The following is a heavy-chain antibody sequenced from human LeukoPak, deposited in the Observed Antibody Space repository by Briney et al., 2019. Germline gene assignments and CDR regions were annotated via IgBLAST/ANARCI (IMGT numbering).Heavy chain of an antibody. CDR2: MNPNSGNT. CDR3: ARVRRKYYGSGSYYKGDYYYYYMDV. CDR1: GYTFTGYY. V-gene: IGHV1-8*02. D-gene: IGHD3-10*01. J-gene: IGHJ6*03. Sequence: ASVKVSCKASGYTFTGYYMHWVRQATGQGLEWMGWMNPNSGNTGYAQKFQGRVTMTRNTSISTAYMELSSLRSEDTAVYYCARVRRKYYGSGSYYKGDYYYYYMDVWGKGTTVTISS.